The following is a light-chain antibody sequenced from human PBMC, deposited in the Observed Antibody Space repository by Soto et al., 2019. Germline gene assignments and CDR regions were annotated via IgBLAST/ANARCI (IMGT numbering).Light chain of an antibody. CDR3: QQYNNWPIT. Sequence: MTQFPSSLSASVGDRVTITCRASQNVLSNLAWYQQKPGQSPRLLIYGASARATGIPPRFSGSGSGTEFTLTISSLQSEDFALYYCQQYNNWPITFGQGTRLEIK. J-gene: IGKJ5*01. CDR1: QNVLSN. V-gene: IGKV3-15*01. CDR2: GAS.